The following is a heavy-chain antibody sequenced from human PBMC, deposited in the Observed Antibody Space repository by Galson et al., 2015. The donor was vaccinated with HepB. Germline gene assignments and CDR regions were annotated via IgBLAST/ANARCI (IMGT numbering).Heavy chain of an antibody. CDR1: GYTFNGYY. CDR2: INPNSGGT. Sequence: SVKVSCKASGYTFNGYYMHWVRQAPGQGLEWMGWINPNSGGTNYAQKFQGWVTMTRDTSISTAYMELSRLRSDDTAVYYCARAPGIAVQYYYYGLDVWGQGTTVTVSS. D-gene: IGHD6-19*01. CDR3: ARAPGIAVQYYYYGLDV. V-gene: IGHV1-2*04. J-gene: IGHJ6*02.